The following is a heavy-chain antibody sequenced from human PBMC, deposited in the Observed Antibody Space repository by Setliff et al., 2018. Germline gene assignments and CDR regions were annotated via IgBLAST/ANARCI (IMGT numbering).Heavy chain of an antibody. D-gene: IGHD2-8*01. CDR2: INPGGLSS. J-gene: IGHJ4*02. V-gene: IGHV1-46*01. CDR1: GYSFTSHY. CDR3: SKLVRYCTTTACQGASGAEF. Sequence: ASVKVSCKTSGYSFTSHYMHWVRQAPGQGLEWMGIINPGGLSSSSTQKFEGRVTMTTDTSTSTAYLELRSLTSDDTAVYYCSKLVRYCTTTACQGASGAEFWGQGTLVTVSS.